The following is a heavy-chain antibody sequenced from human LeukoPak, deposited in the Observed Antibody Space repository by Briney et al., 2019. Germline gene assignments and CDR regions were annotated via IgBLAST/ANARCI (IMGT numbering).Heavy chain of an antibody. V-gene: IGHV1-24*01. J-gene: IGHJ6*03. CDR2: FDPEDGET. CDR1: GYTLTELS. Sequence: ASVKVSCKVSGYTLTELSMHWVRQAPGKGLEWMGGFDPEDGETIYAQKFQGRVTMTEDTSTDTAYMELSSLKSEDTAVYYCARSFPSEYSSPYYYYYMDVWGKGTTVTVSS. D-gene: IGHD6-6*01. CDR3: ARSFPSEYSSPYYYYYMDV.